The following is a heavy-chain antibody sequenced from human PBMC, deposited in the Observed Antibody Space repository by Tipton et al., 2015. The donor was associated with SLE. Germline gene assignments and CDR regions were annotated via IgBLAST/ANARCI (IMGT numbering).Heavy chain of an antibody. Sequence: TLSLTCTVSGGSISSYYWSWIRQPPGKGLEWIGYIFFSGRTNYNPSLQSRVTMSVDTSKKQFSLKLSSVAAADTALYYCGRARVGMGYVFDVWGQGTMVTVSS. D-gene: IGHD5-24*01. CDR1: GGSISSYY. CDR2: IFFSGRT. J-gene: IGHJ3*01. V-gene: IGHV4-59*08. CDR3: GRARVGMGYVFDV.